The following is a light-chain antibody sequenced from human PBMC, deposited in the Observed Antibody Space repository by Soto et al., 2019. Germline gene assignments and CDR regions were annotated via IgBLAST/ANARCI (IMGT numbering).Light chain of an antibody. CDR1: QTVKNDY. CDR2: GAS. J-gene: IGKJ4*01. Sequence: ETVLTQSPGTLSLSPGEGATLSCRASQTVKNDYLAWYQQRRGLPPRLLIFGASGRATGIPDRFSGSGSGTDFTLTITRLEPEDFAVYYCQQYGSSPLTFGGGTKVETK. CDR3: QQYGSSPLT. V-gene: IGKV3-20*01.